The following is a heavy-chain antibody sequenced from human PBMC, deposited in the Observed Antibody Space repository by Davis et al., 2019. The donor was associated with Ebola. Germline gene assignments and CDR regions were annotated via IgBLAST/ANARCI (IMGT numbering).Heavy chain of an antibody. CDR1: GFTFSSYA. CDR3: VRVQVSGSAADRFDY. V-gene: IGHV3-48*02. CDR2: ISSTSSTI. Sequence: PGGSLRLSCAASGFTFSSYAMSWVRQAPGKGLEWVSYISSTSSTIYYADSVKGRFTISRDNAKNSLYLQMNSLRDEDTAVYYCVRVQVSGSAADRFDYWGQGTLVTVSS. D-gene: IGHD2-2*01. J-gene: IGHJ4*02.